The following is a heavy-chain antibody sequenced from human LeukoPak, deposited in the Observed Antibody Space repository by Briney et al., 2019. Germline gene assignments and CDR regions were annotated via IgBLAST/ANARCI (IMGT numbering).Heavy chain of an antibody. CDR3: ARWRGYASDWSGPFDD. CDR2: INPNSGGT. D-gene: IGHD6-19*01. J-gene: IGHJ4*02. Sequence: ASVKVSCKASGYTFTGHHMHWVRHAPGQGLEWMGWINPNSGGTNYAQKFQGRVTMTRDTSMSTAYMEVSRLRSDDTAIYYCARWRGYASDWSGPFDDWGQGTLVTVSS. CDR1: GYTFTGHH. V-gene: IGHV1-2*02.